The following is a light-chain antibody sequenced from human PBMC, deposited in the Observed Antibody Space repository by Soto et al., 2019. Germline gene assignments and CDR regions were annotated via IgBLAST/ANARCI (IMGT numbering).Light chain of an antibody. J-gene: IGKJ1*01. V-gene: IGKV3-20*01. CDR3: QQYAGSPST. CDR2: GAS. Sequence: EIVLTQSPGTLSLSPGERATLSCRASQSVSNSYLAWYQQKPGQGPRLLIYGASSRATGIPERFSGSGSGTDFTLTISRLEPEDFAVYYCQQYAGSPSTFGQGTKVEI. CDR1: QSVSNSY.